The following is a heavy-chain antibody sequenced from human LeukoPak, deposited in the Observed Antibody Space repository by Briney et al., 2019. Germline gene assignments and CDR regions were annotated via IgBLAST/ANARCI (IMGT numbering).Heavy chain of an antibody. V-gene: IGHV4-39*06. Sequence: SETLSLTCAVSGGSISINDYFWAWIRQSPVKGPEWIGSVSYRGDTYYNPSLQSRVTISVDTPKNQFPLRLNSVTAADTALYYCARDSLRIQSGTTPWGQGTLVTVSS. CDR1: GGSISINDYF. J-gene: IGHJ5*02. CDR3: ARDSLRIQSGTTP. CDR2: VSYRGDT. D-gene: IGHD1-1*01.